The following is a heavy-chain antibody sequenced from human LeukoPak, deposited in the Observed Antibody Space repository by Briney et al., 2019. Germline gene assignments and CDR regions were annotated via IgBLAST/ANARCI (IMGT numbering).Heavy chain of an antibody. Sequence: GGSLRLSCAASGFTFNNYAMAWVRQAPEKGLEWVSSITDNGINTYYADSVKGRFTISRDNSKNTLYLQMNSLRAEDTAVYYCVKDRRYAGNSALSWFDPWGQGTLVTVSS. J-gene: IGHJ5*02. D-gene: IGHD4-23*01. CDR1: GFTFNNYA. V-gene: IGHV3-23*01. CDR3: VKDRRYAGNSALSWFDP. CDR2: ITDNGINT.